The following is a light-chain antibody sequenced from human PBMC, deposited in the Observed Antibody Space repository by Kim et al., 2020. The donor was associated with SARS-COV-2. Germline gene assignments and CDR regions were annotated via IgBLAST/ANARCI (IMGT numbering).Light chain of an antibody. CDR3: GAWDDTLIGPV. Sequence: QSVLTQPPSASGTPGQRVTISCSGSSSNIGTNTVNWYQQLPGTAPNLLIYSNNLRPSGVPDRFSGSKSGTSASLAISGLQSDDEADYYCGAWDDTLIGPVFGGGTQLTVL. J-gene: IGLJ3*02. CDR1: SSNIGTNT. CDR2: SNN. V-gene: IGLV1-44*01.